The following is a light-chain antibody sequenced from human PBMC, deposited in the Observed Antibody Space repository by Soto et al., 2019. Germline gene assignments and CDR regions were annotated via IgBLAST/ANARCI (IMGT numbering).Light chain of an antibody. V-gene: IGLV9-49*01. CDR3: GADHGCGSNFVV. Sequence: QSVLTQPPSASASLGASVTLTCTLSSGYSNYKVDWYQQRPGKGPRFVMRVGTGGIVGSKGDGIPDRFSVLGSGLNRYLTIKNIQEEDESDYHCGADHGCGSNFVVFGGGTKLTVL. CDR1: SGYSNYK. J-gene: IGLJ2*01. CDR2: VGTGGIVG.